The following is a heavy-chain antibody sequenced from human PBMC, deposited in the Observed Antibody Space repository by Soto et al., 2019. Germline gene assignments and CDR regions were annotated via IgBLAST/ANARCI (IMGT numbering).Heavy chain of an antibody. CDR1: GFSFKTYG. D-gene: IGHD2-21*01. CDR3: VKGGAYCYNDCTRSY. J-gene: IGHJ4*02. CDR2: IGLSNSDT. V-gene: IGHV3-23*01. Sequence: EVHLLESGGGLVQPGGSLRLSCADSGFSFKTYGMTWVRQAPGKGLEGVAHIGLSNSDTYYADSVKGRFTISRDNSKNMVYLQMSSLRDADTAVYYCVKGGAYCYNDCTRSYWGRGTLVTVSS.